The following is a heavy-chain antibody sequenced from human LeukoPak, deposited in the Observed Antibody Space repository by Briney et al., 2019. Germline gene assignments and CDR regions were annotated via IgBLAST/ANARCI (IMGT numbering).Heavy chain of an antibody. CDR3: ARGDSGYEPLDY. J-gene: IGHJ4*02. CDR1: GGSFSGYY. V-gene: IGHV4-59*12. CDR2: IYYSGST. Sequence: PSETLSLTCAVYGGSFSGYYWNWIRQPPGKGLEWIGYIYYSGSTYYNPSLKSRVTISVDTSKNQFSLKLSSVTAADTAVYYCARGDSGYEPLDYWGQGTLVTVSS. D-gene: IGHD5-12*01.